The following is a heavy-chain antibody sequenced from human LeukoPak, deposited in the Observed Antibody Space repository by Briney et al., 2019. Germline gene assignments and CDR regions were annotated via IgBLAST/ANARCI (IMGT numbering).Heavy chain of an antibody. Sequence: GGSLRLSCAASGFTFSSYSMNWVRQAPGKGLEWVSGISWNSGSIGYADSVKGRFTISRDNAKNSLYLQMNSLRAEDTALYYCAKDNGDGYNLFDYWGQGTLVTVSS. V-gene: IGHV3-9*01. D-gene: IGHD5-24*01. CDR2: ISWNSGSI. CDR3: AKDNGDGYNLFDY. CDR1: GFTFSSYS. J-gene: IGHJ4*02.